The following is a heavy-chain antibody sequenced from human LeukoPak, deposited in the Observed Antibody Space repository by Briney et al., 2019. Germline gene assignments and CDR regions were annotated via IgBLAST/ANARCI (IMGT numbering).Heavy chain of an antibody. CDR2: ISGSGGST. CDR1: GFTFSNAW. V-gene: IGHV3-23*01. Sequence: GGSLRLSCAASGFTFSNAWMSWVRQAPGKGLEWVSAISGSGGSTYYADSVKGRFTISRDNSKNTLYLQMNSLRAEDTAVYYCAKDGLSGHQFYDFWSGYYNYWGQGTLVTVSS. J-gene: IGHJ4*02. CDR3: AKDGLSGHQFYDFWSGYYNY. D-gene: IGHD3-3*01.